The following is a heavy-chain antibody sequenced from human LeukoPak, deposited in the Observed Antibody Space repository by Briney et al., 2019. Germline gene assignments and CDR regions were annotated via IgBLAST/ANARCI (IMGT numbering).Heavy chain of an antibody. D-gene: IGHD6-13*01. CDR1: GFTFSSYA. V-gene: IGHV3-23*01. CDR3: AKVGSWPYYYYGMDV. CDR2: ISGSGGST. J-gene: IGHJ6*02. Sequence: PGGSLRLSCAASGFTFSSYAMSWVRQAPGKGLEWVSAISGSGGSTYYADSVKGRFTISRDNSKKTLYLQMNSLRAEDTAVYYCAKVGSWPYYYYGMDVWGQGTTVTVSS.